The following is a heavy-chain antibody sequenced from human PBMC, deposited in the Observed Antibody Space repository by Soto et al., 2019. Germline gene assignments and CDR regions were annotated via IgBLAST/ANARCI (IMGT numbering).Heavy chain of an antibody. J-gene: IGHJ4*02. CDR2: IYAGGNT. D-gene: IGHD3-9*01. Sequence: AGVLRLSCAASGFSVTSNYMTWVRQAPGKGLECVSVIYAGGNTYYPDSVKGRFTISSDNSKNTLFLQMNNLRAEDTAVYYCARVTTFYDILTSSYALNYFDYWGQGTRVTVSS. V-gene: IGHV3-53*01. CDR1: GFSVTSNY. CDR3: ARVTTFYDILTSSYALNYFDY.